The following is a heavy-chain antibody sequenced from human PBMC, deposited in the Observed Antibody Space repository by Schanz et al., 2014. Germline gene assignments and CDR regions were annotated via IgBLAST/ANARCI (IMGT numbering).Heavy chain of an antibody. CDR2: INPNSGDT. D-gene: IGHD6-6*01. V-gene: IGHV1-2*02. CDR1: GYTTFTDYY. CDR3: ARDQSPYTNSSDVRYFDY. J-gene: IGHJ4*02. Sequence: QVQLVQSGAEVKKPGASVKVSCKASGYTTFTDYYIHWVRQAPGQGLEWMGWINPNSGDTNYAQKVQGRVTMTTDTSTGTAYMDVSSLRSEDTAVYYCARDQSPYTNSSDVRYFDYWGQGSLVTVSS.